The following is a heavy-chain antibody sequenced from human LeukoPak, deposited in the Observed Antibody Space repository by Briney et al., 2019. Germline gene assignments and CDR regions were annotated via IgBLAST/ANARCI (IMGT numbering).Heavy chain of an antibody. Sequence: PSETLSLTCTVSGASVSGSAYYWGWIRQPPGKGLEWIGNIYYSGSTYYNPSLKSRVTMSVDTSKNQFSLKLSSVTAADTAVYYCARHIQIAFRVFRLGWIDPWGQGTLVTVSS. CDR2: IYYSGST. D-gene: IGHD3-3*02. CDR3: ARHIQIAFRVFRLGWIDP. V-gene: IGHV4-39*01. CDR1: GASVSGSAYY. J-gene: IGHJ5*02.